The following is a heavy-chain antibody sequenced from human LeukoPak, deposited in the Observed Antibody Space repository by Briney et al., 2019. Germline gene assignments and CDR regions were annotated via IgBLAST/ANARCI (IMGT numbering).Heavy chain of an antibody. J-gene: IGHJ4*02. CDR3: ARGSTVAGNFDY. CDR2: VNHSGST. D-gene: IGHD6-19*01. V-gene: IGHV4-39*07. Sequence: PSETLSLTCTVSGGSISSSSYYWSWIRQPPGKGLEWIGEVNHSGSTNYNPSLKSRVTISVDTSKNQFSLKLSSVTAADTAVYYCARGSTVAGNFDYWGQGTLVTVSS. CDR1: GGSISSSSYY.